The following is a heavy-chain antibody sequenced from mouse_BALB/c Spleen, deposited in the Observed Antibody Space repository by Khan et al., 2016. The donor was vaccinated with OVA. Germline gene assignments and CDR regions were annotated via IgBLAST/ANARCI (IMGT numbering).Heavy chain of an antibody. CDR1: GFSLTDYG. Sequence: QVQLKQSGPGLVAPSQSLSITCTISGFSLTDYGVHWLRQPPGKGLEWLVVIWSDGSTTYNSTLKSRLIISKDNSKSQVFLKMNSLQTDDTAMYYCARQPYYHYYIIDYWGQGTSVTVSS. D-gene: IGHD2-10*01. J-gene: IGHJ4*01. CDR3: ARQPYYHYYIIDY. CDR2: IWSDGST. V-gene: IGHV2-6-1*01.